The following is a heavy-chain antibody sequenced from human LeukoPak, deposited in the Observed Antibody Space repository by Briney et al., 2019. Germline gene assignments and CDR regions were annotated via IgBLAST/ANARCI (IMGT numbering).Heavy chain of an antibody. J-gene: IGHJ6*03. D-gene: IGHD5-12*01. V-gene: IGHV4-61*02. Sequence: SETLSLTCTVSGGSINSGTYYWSWIRQPAGKGLEWIGRIYTSGSTNYNPSLKSRVTISVDTSKNQFSLKLSSVTAADTAVYYCARDFGIVATTYYYYYYMDVWGKGTTVTISS. CDR2: IYTSGST. CDR3: ARDFGIVATTYYYYYYMDV. CDR1: GGSINSGTYY.